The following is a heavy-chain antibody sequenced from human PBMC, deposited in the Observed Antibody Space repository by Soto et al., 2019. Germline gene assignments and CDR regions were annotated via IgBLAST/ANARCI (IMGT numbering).Heavy chain of an antibody. Sequence: GASVKVSCKASGYTFTSYVISWVRQAPGQGLEWMGWISAYNGNTNYAQKLQGRVTMTTDTSTSTAYMELRSLRSDDTAVYYCARRGLPSVLYYMDVWGKGTTVTVSS. CDR3: ARRGLPSVLYYMDV. V-gene: IGHV1-18*01. CDR1: GYTFTSYV. CDR2: ISAYNGNT. D-gene: IGHD2-21*02. J-gene: IGHJ6*03.